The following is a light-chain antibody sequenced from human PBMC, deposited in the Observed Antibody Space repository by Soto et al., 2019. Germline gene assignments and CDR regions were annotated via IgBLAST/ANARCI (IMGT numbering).Light chain of an antibody. CDR3: CSYGRSSAV. J-gene: IGLJ7*01. CDR1: SSDVGSHNL. CDR2: EVT. Sequence: QSALTQPASVSGSPGQSITISCTGTSSDVGSHNLVSWYQHHPVQAPKLMIYEVTKLPLGVSTRFSASKSGNTASLTISGLQAEHEADYYCCSYGRSSAVFGGGTQLTVL. V-gene: IGLV2-23*02.